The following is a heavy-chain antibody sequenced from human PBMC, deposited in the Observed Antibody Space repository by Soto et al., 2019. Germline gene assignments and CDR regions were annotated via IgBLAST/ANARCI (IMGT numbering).Heavy chain of an antibody. J-gene: IGHJ6*02. V-gene: IGHV3-30*03. Sequence: QVQLVESRGGVVQPGRSLRLSCAASGFTFTSYDMHWVRQAPGKGLEWMALILHDGSAEYYADSVKGRFTISRDNSKSTLYLQMNSLRAEDTAVYYCARSRDGYSFYFYYGMDVWGQGTTVTVSS. CDR1: GFTFTSYD. D-gene: IGHD4-4*01. CDR3: ARSRDGYSFYFYYGMDV. CDR2: ILHDGSAE.